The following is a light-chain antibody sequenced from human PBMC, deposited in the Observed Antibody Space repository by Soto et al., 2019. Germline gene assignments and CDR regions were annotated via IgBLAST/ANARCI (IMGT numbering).Light chain of an antibody. J-gene: IGKJ3*01. CDR2: AAS. CDR3: QKYNSAFT. V-gene: IGKV1-27*01. Sequence: DIQMTQSPSSLSASVGDRVTITCRASQGISNYLAWYQQKPGKVPKLLIYAASTLQSGVPSRFSGSGSGTDFTLTISSLLPEDVATYYCQKYNSAFTFGPGTKVDIK. CDR1: QGISNY.